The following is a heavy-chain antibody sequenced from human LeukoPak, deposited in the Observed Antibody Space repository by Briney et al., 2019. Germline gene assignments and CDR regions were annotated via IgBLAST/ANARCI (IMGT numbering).Heavy chain of an antibody. Sequence: GGSLRLSCAASGFTFSSYAMSWVRQAPGKGLEWVSAISGSGGSTYYADSVKGRFTISRDNAKNSLYLQMNSLRAEDTAVYYCARGVDTAMAIDFDYWGQGTLVTVSS. V-gene: IGHV3-23*01. J-gene: IGHJ4*02. CDR3: ARGVDTAMAIDFDY. CDR2: ISGSGGST. CDR1: GFTFSSYA. D-gene: IGHD5-18*01.